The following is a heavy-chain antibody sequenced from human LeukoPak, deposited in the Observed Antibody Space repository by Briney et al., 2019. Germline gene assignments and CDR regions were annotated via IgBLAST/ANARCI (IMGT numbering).Heavy chain of an antibody. Sequence: GGSLRLSCAASGFTFSSYSMNWVRQAPGKGLEWVSYIGAAGSTIYYADSVKGRFTISRYNAKNSLFLQMNSLRAEDTAVYYCARDSSTYAGPPDYWGQGTLVTVSS. CDR2: IGAAGSTI. CDR1: GFTFSSYS. V-gene: IGHV3-48*01. D-gene: IGHD2-2*01. CDR3: ARDSSTYAGPPDY. J-gene: IGHJ4*02.